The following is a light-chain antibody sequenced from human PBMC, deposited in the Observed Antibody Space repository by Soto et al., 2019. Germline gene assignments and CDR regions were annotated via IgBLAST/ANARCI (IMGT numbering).Light chain of an antibody. CDR3: EAWDVSQSGSFV. CDR1: SRDVGAYKY. J-gene: IGLJ1*01. CDR2: DVT. Sequence: QSLLTQDRLVSGSPGQSVTISLTVTSRDVGAYKYVCWYQQYPGKAPKLMIYDVTKRPSGVPDRFSGSKSGTSASLAISGLRSEDYADYYGEAWDVSQSGSFVLGTGTMVTVL. V-gene: IGLV2-11*01.